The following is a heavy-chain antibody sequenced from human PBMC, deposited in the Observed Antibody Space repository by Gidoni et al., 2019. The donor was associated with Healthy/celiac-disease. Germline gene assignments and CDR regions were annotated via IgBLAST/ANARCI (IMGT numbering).Heavy chain of an antibody. D-gene: IGHD4-17*01. Sequence: EVQLVESGGGLVQPGGSLRLSCAASGFTFSRYSMNWVRQAPGKGLEWVSYISSSSSTIYYADSVKGRFTISRDNAKNSLYLQMNSLRDEDTAVYYCARDDYGGGVYYYYYGMDVWGQGTTVTVSS. CDR2: ISSSSSTI. J-gene: IGHJ6*02. V-gene: IGHV3-48*02. CDR3: ARDDYGGGVYYYYYGMDV. CDR1: GFTFSRYS.